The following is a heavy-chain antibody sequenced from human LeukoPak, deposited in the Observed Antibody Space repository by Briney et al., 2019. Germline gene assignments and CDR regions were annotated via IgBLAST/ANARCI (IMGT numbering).Heavy chain of an antibody. J-gene: IGHJ4*02. CDR2: IYTSGST. D-gene: IGHD6-13*01. V-gene: IGHV4-4*07. Sequence: SETLSPTCTVSGGSISSYYWSWIRQPAGKGLEWIGRIYTSGSTNYNPSLKSRVTMSVDTSKNQFSLKLSSVTAADTAVYYCARQEPLLYSSSPSYFDYWGQGTLVTVSS. CDR3: ARQEPLLYSSSPSYFDY. CDR1: GGSISSYY.